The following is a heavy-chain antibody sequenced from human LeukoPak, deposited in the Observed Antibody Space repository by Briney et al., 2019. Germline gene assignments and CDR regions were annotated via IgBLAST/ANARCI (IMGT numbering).Heavy chain of an antibody. Sequence: GASVKVSCKASGYTFTSYDINWVRQATGQGLEWMGWMNPNSGNTGYAQKFQGRVTMTRNTSISTAYMELSSLRSDDTAVYYCARALRPTDSSSSAPGDYWGQGTLVTVSS. V-gene: IGHV1-8*01. J-gene: IGHJ4*02. CDR1: GYTFTSYD. CDR2: MNPNSGNT. D-gene: IGHD6-6*01. CDR3: ARALRPTDSSSSAPGDY.